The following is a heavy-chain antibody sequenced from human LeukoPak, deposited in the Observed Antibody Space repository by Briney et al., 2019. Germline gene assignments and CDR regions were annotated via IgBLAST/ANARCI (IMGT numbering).Heavy chain of an antibody. J-gene: IGHJ4*02. D-gene: IGHD2-2*03. CDR2: MNPNSGQT. Sequence: GASVKVSCTGSGYTFTTYEFHWVWLATGQGPEWKGWMNPNSGQTGFAQKFPGRITITRNTSINTAYMDLTSLISEDTAVYYCARWIKAGHYYFDYWGQGTLVTVSS. CDR1: GYTFTTYE. V-gene: IGHV1-8*03. CDR3: ARWIKAGHYYFDY.